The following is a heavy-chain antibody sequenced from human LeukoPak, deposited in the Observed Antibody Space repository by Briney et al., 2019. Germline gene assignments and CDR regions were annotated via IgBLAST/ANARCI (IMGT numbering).Heavy chain of an antibody. CDR3: AKSDYYDSSGYYYGSDY. CDR2: ISGSGGST. D-gene: IGHD3-22*01. Sequence: GSLRLSFAASGFTFGSYAMTWVRPAPGKGLEWVSGISGSGGSTYYSDSVKGRFTISRDNSKNTLYVQMNSLRAEDTAVYYCAKSDYYDSSGYYYGSDYWGQGTLVTVSS. J-gene: IGHJ4*02. CDR1: GFTFGSYA. V-gene: IGHV3-23*01.